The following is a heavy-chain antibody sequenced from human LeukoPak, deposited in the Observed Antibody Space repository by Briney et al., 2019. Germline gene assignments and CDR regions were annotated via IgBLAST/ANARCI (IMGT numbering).Heavy chain of an antibody. CDR1: GFTFSSYG. D-gene: IGHD3-3*01. J-gene: IGHJ3*02. CDR2: IRYDGSNK. Sequence: SGGSLRLSCAASGFTFSSYGMHWVRQAPGKGLEWVAFIRYDGSNKYYADSVKGRFTISRDNSKNTLYLQMNSLRAEDTAVYYCAKVIDFWSGFDAFDIWGQGTMVTVSS. CDR3: AKVIDFWSGFDAFDI. V-gene: IGHV3-30*02.